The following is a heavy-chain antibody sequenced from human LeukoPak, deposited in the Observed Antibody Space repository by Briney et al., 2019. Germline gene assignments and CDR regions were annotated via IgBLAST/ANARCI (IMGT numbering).Heavy chain of an antibody. Sequence: ASVKVSCKVSGYTLTELSMHWVRQAPGKGLEWMGGFDPEDGETIYAQKFQGRVTMTEDTSTDTAYMELSSLRSEDTAVYYCETDCQGRPPYFDYCGQGTLVTVSS. CDR1: GYTLTELS. CDR3: ETDCQGRPPYFDY. J-gene: IGHJ4*02. D-gene: IGHD6-6*01. CDR2: FDPEDGET. V-gene: IGHV1-24*01.